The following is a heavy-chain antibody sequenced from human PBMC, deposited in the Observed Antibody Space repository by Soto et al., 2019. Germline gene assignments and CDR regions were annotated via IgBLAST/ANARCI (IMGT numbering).Heavy chain of an antibody. CDR2: IYHSGST. J-gene: IGHJ4*02. CDR3: ASAGGLGAVAADD. Sequence: QLQLQESGTGLVKPSQNLSLTCAVSVGSISSGGYSWRWIRQPPGKGLECIGYIYHSGSTYYNPSLKSRGPISVDTSKNQFSLKLSSVTAADTAVYYCASAGGLGAVAADDWGQGTMVTVSS. D-gene: IGHD6-19*01. V-gene: IGHV4-30-2*01. CDR1: VGSISSGGYS.